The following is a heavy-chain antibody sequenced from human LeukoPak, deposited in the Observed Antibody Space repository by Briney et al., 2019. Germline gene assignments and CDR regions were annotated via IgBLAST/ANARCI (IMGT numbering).Heavy chain of an antibody. V-gene: IGHV3-48*01. D-gene: IGHD6-19*01. CDR2: ISSSSSTI. J-gene: IGHJ6*03. Sequence: GGSLRLSCAASGFTFSSYSMNWVRQAPGKGLEWVSYISSSSSTIYYADSVKGRFTISRDNAKNSLYLQMNSLRAEDTAVYYCARVSQLWLVRRNYYMDVWGKGTTVTVSS. CDR3: ARVSQLWLVRRNYYMDV. CDR1: GFTFSSYS.